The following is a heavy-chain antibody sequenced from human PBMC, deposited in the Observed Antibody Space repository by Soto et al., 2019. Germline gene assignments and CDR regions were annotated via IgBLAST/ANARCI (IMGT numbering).Heavy chain of an antibody. J-gene: IGHJ4*02. CDR1: GFTFSSYS. CDR3: AKAISGYNAPLDH. Sequence: GGSLRLSCAASGFTFSSYSMHWVRQAPGKGLEWVAVISYDGSNKYYADSVKGRFTISRDNSKNTLYVQMNSLRAGDTAVYYCAKAISGYNAPLDHWGQGTRVTVSS. CDR2: ISYDGSNK. D-gene: IGHD1-20*01. V-gene: IGHV3-30-3*01.